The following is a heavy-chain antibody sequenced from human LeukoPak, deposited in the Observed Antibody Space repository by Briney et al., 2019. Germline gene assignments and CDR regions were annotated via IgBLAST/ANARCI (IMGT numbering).Heavy chain of an antibody. CDR3: ARDWDSGIYINWFDP. Sequence: ASVKVSCKASGYTFTGYYMHWVRQAPGQGLEWMGWINPNSGGTNYAQKFQGRVTMTRDTSISTAYMELSRLRSDDTAVYYCARDWDSGIYINWFDPWGQGTLVTVSS. CDR1: GYTFTGYY. CDR2: INPNSGGT. V-gene: IGHV1-2*02. J-gene: IGHJ5*02. D-gene: IGHD1-26*01.